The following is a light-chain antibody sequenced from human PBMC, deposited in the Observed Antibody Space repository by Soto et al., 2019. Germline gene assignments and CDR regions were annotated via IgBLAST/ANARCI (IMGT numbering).Light chain of an antibody. CDR1: QSVSSSY. J-gene: IGKJ2*01. Sequence: IVLTQSPGTLSLSPGERATLSCRASQSVSSSYLAWYQQKPGQAPRLVIYGGSTRAIGIPARFSGSGSGTDFTLTISRLEPEDFAIYYCQQYGSSQYTFGPGTK. CDR3: QQYGSSQYT. CDR2: GGS. V-gene: IGKV3-20*01.